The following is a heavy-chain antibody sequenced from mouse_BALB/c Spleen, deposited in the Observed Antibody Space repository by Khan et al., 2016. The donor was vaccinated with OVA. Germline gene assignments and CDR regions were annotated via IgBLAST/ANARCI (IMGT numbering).Heavy chain of an antibody. Sequence: QVQLKQSGAELAKPGASVKMSCKASGYTFTTYWMHWVKRRPGQGLEWIGYINPTSGYTDYNEKFKDRATLSADKSSSTAYMQLSSLTSEDSAVYYCTRERIDYWGQGTTLTVSS. J-gene: IGHJ2*01. CDR3: TRERIDY. V-gene: IGHV1-7*01. CDR2: INPTSGYT. CDR1: GYTFTTYW.